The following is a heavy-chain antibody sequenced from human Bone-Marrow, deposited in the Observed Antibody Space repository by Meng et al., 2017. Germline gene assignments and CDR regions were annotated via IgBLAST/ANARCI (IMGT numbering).Heavy chain of an antibody. J-gene: IGHJ4*02. V-gene: IGHV1-2*06. Sequence: QVRLVQSGAEVKKPGASVKVSCKAYGYTFTGYYMQWLRQAPGQGLEWMGRINPNSGGTNYAQKFQGRVTMTRDTSISTAYMELSRLRSDDTAVYYCANWNDGLLNYWGQGTLVTVSS. CDR1: GYTFTGYY. CDR2: INPNSGGT. CDR3: ANWNDGLLNY. D-gene: IGHD1-1*01.